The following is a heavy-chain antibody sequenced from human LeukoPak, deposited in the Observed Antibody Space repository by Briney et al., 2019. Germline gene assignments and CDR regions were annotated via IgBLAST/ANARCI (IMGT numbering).Heavy chain of an antibody. CDR1: GLTFSSHW. D-gene: IGHD2-15*01. V-gene: IGHV3-74*01. J-gene: IGHJ5*02. CDR2: ITNDGSST. Sequence: GSLRLSCAASGLTFSSHWMHWVRQAPGKGLVWVSRITNDGSSTTYADSVKGRFTISRDNAKNTLYLQMNSLRVEDMAVYYCARGVAALGWFDPWGQGTLVTVSS. CDR3: ARGVAALGWFDP.